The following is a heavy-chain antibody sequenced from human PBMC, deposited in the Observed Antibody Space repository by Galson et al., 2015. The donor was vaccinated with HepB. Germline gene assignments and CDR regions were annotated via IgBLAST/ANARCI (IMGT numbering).Heavy chain of an antibody. CDR3: ARGPGIAAAGIHHSYYYYGMDV. D-gene: IGHD6-13*01. CDR2: INPNSGGT. Sequence: SVKVSCKASGYTFTGYYMHWVRQAPGQGLEWMGRINPNSGGTNYAQKFQGRVTMTRDTSISTAYMELSRLRSDDTVVYYCARGPGIAAAGIHHSYYYYGMDVWGQGTTVTVSS. CDR1: GYTFTGYY. V-gene: IGHV1-2*05. J-gene: IGHJ6*02.